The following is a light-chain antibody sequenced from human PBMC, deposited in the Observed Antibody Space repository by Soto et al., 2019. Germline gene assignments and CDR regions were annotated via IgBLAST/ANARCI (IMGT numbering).Light chain of an antibody. CDR3: QTWVTGIHI. V-gene: IGLV4-69*01. CDR2: LNSDGSH. CDR1: SGHSNYA. J-gene: IGLJ2*01. Sequence: QPVLSQSPSASASLGASAKLTCTLSSGHSNYAIAWQQQQPEKGPPFLVKLNSDGSHSKGDGIPVRFTGSSSGAERYLTISTLQSEDEADYYCQTWVTGIHIFGGGTKLTVL.